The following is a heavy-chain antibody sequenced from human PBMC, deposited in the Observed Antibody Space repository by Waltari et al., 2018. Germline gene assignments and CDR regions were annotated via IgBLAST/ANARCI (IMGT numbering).Heavy chain of an antibody. J-gene: IGHJ6*02. Sequence: QVQLVQSGAEVKKPGASVKVSCRASGYTFTSYSMHWVRQAPGQGLEWMGIINPRGGSTNNAQKCQGRVTITRDTSTSTVYMELSSLRSEDTSVYYCAREEQIAVADSYYYYGMDVWGQGTTVTVSS. CDR3: AREEQIAVADSYYYYGMDV. CDR1: GYTFTSYS. V-gene: IGHV1-46*01. D-gene: IGHD6-19*01. CDR2: INPRGGST.